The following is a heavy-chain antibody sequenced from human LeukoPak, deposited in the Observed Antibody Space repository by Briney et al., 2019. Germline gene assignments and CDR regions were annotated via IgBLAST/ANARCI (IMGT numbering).Heavy chain of an antibody. Sequence: GSLRLSCAASGFTFSSYAMSWVRQAPGKGLEWVSAISGSGGSTYYADSVKGRFTISRDNAENSLSLQMNSLRAEDTAVYYCARALLYSSGWSDPDYWGQGTLVTVSS. CDR1: GFTFSSYA. V-gene: IGHV3-23*01. D-gene: IGHD6-19*01. J-gene: IGHJ4*02. CDR2: ISGSGGST. CDR3: ARALLYSSGWSDPDY.